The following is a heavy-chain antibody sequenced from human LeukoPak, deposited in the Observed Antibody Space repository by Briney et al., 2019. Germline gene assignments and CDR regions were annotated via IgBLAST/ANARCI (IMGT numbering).Heavy chain of an antibody. J-gene: IGHJ6*02. Sequence: GGSLRLSCAASGFTFSSYAMSWVRQAPGKGLEWFLTISGSGGNTYYAESVKGRFTISRDNSKNTLYLQVNSLRAEDTAVYYCAKEVGDYYYGMDVWGQGTTVTVSS. CDR3: AKEVGDYYYGMDV. CDR1: GFTFSSYA. CDR2: ISGSGGNT. V-gene: IGHV3-23*01. D-gene: IGHD3-10*01.